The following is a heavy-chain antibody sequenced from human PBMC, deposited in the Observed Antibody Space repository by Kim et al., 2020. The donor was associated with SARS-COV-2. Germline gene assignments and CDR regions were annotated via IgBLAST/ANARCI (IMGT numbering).Heavy chain of an antibody. Sequence: SVKVSCKASGGTFSSYAISWVRQAPGQGLEWMGRIIPILGIANYAQKFQGRVTITADKSTSTAYMELSSLRSEDTAVYYCARDWPYDSSEGFDYWGQGTLVTVSS. D-gene: IGHD3-22*01. V-gene: IGHV1-69*04. J-gene: IGHJ4*02. CDR2: IIPILGIA. CDR1: GGTFSSYA. CDR3: ARDWPYDSSEGFDY.